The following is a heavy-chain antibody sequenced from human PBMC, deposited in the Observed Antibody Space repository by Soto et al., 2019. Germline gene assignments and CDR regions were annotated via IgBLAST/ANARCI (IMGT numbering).Heavy chain of an antibody. CDR1: GFIFSNYG. CDR3: AKDLAGITIFGVVIPPWYYYGMDV. V-gene: IGHV3-30*18. CDR2: ISYDGSNK. Sequence: GGSLRLSCAASGFIFSNYGIHWVRQAPGEGLEWVAVISYDGSNKYYADSVKGRFTISRDNSKNTLYLQMNSLRAEDTAVYYCAKDLAGITIFGVVIPPWYYYGMDVWGQGTTVTVSS. D-gene: IGHD3-3*01. J-gene: IGHJ6*02.